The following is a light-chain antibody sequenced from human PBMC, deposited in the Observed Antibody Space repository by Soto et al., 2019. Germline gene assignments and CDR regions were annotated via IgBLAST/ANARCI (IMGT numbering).Light chain of an antibody. J-gene: IGLJ2*01. CDR1: SSDVGGYNY. Sequence: QSVLTQPASVSGSPGQSITISCTGTSSDVGGYNYVSWYQQHPGKAPKLMIYDVSNRPSGVSNRFSGSKSGNTASLTISGLQAEDEADYYCSSYTSSTPIVVFGGGTKVTVL. CDR2: DVS. CDR3: SSYTSSTPIVV. V-gene: IGLV2-14*01.